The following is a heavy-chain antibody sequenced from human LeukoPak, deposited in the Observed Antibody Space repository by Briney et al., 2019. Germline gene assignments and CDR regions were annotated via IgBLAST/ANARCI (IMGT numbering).Heavy chain of an antibody. J-gene: IGHJ4*02. D-gene: IGHD2-15*01. CDR2: ISYDGSNN. CDR3: AKNSIVVVVAATLDY. Sequence: GGSLRLSCAASGFTFSSYGMHWVRQAPGKGLEWVAVISYDGSNNYYTDSVKGRFTISRDNSKNTLYLRMNSLRAEATAVYYCAKNSIVVVVAATLDYWGQGTLVTVSS. CDR1: GFTFSSYG. V-gene: IGHV3-30*18.